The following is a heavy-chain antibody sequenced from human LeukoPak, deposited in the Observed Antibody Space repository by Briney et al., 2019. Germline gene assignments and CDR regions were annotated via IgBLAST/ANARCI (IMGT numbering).Heavy chain of an antibody. D-gene: IGHD6-13*01. V-gene: IGHV4-30-2*01. Sequence: PSETLSLTCAVSGGSIGSGGYSWSWIRQPPGKGLEWIGYIYHSGSTYYNPSLKSRVTISVDRSKNQFSLKLSSVTAADTAVYYCARVDGIAYFDYWGQGTLVTVSS. J-gene: IGHJ4*02. CDR2: IYHSGST. CDR3: ARVDGIAYFDY. CDR1: GGSIGSGGYS.